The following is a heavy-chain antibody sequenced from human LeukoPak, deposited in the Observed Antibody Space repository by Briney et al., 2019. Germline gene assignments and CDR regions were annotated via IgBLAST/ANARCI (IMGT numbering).Heavy chain of an antibody. CDR3: AREFLDYYDSSGYPDY. Sequence: ASVKVSSKASGYTFTSYAMNWVRQAPGQGLEWMGWINTNTGNPTYAQGFTGRFVFSLDTSVSTAYLQISSLKAEDTAVYYCAREFLDYYDSSGYPDYWGQGTLVTVSS. D-gene: IGHD3-22*01. CDR2: INTNTGNP. J-gene: IGHJ4*02. V-gene: IGHV7-4-1*02. CDR1: GYTFTSYA.